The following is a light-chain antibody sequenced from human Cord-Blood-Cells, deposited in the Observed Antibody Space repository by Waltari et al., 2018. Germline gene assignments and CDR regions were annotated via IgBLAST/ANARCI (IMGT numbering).Light chain of an antibody. CDR1: KLGDKY. V-gene: IGLV3-1*01. Sequence: SYELTQPPSVSVSPGQTASITRSGDKLGDKYACWYQQKPGQAPVLVIYQDSKRPSGVPERFSGSNSGNTATLTISGTQAMDEADYYCQAWDSSTRVFGGGTKLTVL. CDR3: QAWDSSTRV. CDR2: QDS. J-gene: IGLJ3*02.